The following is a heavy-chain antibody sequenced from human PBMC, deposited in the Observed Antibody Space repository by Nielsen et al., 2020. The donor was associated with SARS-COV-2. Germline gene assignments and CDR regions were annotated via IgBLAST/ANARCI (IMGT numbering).Heavy chain of an antibody. J-gene: IGHJ5*02. D-gene: IGHD4-17*01. V-gene: IGHV3-15*01. CDR2: IKSKVDGGTT. Sequence: GESLKISCAASGFTFSNPWMNWVRQAPGKGLEWVGRIKSKVDGGTTDYADPVKGRFTISRDDSVNTLWLQMNSLKSEDTAMYYCTTAGYGEDNWFDPWGQGTLVIVSS. CDR3: TTAGYGEDNWFDP. CDR1: GFTFSNPW.